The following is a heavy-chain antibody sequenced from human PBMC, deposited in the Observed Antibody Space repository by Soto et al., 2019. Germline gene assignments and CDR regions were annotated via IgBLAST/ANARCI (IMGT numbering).Heavy chain of an antibody. CDR3: ARRYEEEAFDI. J-gene: IGHJ3*02. Sequence: QVQLQESGPGLVKPSETLSLTCTVSGGSISSYYWSWIRQPPGKGLEWIGYIYYSGSTNYNPSLKSRFPISVDTAKNQFSLKLSSVPAADTAVYYCARRYEEEAFDIWGQGTMVNVSS. D-gene: IGHD1-1*01. CDR1: GGSISSYY. CDR2: IYYSGST. V-gene: IGHV4-59*08.